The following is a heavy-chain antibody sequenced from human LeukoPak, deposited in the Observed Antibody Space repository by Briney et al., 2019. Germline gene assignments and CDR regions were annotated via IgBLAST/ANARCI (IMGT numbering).Heavy chain of an antibody. D-gene: IGHD1-14*01. J-gene: IGHJ3*02. V-gene: IGHV4-59*01. CDR1: GGPISSYY. CDR3: AREPITDDAFDI. Sequence: PSETLSLTCTVSGGPISSYYWSWIRQPPGKGLEWIGYIYYSGSTNYNPSLKSRVTISVDTSKNQFSLKLSSVTAADTAVYYCAREPITDDAFDIWGQGTMVTVSS. CDR2: IYYSGST.